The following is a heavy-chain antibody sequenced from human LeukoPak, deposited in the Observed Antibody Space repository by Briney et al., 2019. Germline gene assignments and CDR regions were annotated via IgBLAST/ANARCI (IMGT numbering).Heavy chain of an antibody. D-gene: IGHD2-2*01. J-gene: IGHJ4*02. Sequence: GGSLRLSCAASGFTFSSYGMSWVRQAPGKGLEWVSAISGSGGSTYYADSVKGRFTISRDNSKNTLYLQMNSLRAEDTAVYYCAKDQWPRYCSSTSCYAHFDYWGQGTLVTVSS. V-gene: IGHV3-23*01. CDR1: GFTFSSYG. CDR3: AKDQWPRYCSSTSCYAHFDY. CDR2: ISGSGGST.